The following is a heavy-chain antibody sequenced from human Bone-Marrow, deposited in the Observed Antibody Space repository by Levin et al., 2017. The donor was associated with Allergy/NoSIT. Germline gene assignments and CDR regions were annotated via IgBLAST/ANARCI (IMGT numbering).Heavy chain of an antibody. Sequence: PSETLSLTCTVSGGSISSSSYYWGWIRQPPGKGLEWIGSIYYSGSTYYNPSLKSRVTISVDTSKNQFSLKLSSVTAADTAVYYCARVGQHSSSWYLGPAAIFDYWGQGTLVTVSS. J-gene: IGHJ4*02. D-gene: IGHD6-13*01. CDR2: IYYSGST. CDR3: ARVGQHSSSWYLGPAAIFDY. CDR1: GGSISSSSYY. V-gene: IGHV4-39*07.